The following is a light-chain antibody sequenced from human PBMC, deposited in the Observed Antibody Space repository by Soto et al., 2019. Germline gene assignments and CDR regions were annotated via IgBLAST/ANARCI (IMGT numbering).Light chain of an antibody. CDR3: QQRGDSIT. J-gene: IGKJ5*01. CDR1: QSVGSN. V-gene: IGKV3-11*01. Sequence: EIVLTQSPATLSLSPGERATLSCRASQSVGSNLAWYQHRPGQAPRLLMYDASNRATGVPARFSGSGSGTDFTLTISSLEPGDFAVYYCQQRGDSITVGQGTRLETK. CDR2: DAS.